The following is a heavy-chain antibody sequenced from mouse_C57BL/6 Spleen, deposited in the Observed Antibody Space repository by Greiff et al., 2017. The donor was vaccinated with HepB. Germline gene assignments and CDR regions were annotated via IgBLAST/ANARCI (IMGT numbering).Heavy chain of an antibody. Sequence: QVQLKQSGAELAKPGASVKLSCKASGYTFTSYWIHWVKQRPGQGLEWIGYINPSSGYTKYNQKFKDKATLTADKSSSTAYMQLSSLTYEDSAVYYCARDYYGSRGFAYWGQGTLVTVSA. CDR1: GYTFTSYW. CDR2: INPSSGYT. V-gene: IGHV1-7*01. CDR3: ARDYYGSRGFAY. J-gene: IGHJ3*01. D-gene: IGHD1-1*01.